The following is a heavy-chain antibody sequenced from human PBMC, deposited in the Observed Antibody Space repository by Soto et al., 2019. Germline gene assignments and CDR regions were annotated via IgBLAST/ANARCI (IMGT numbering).Heavy chain of an antibody. V-gene: IGHV3-15*07. CDR2: IKSKTDGGTT. CDR1: GFTFSNAW. Sequence: GGSLRLSCAASGFTFSNAWMNWVRQAPGKGLEWVGRIKSKTDGGTTDYAAPVKGRFTISRDDSKNTLYLQMNSLKTEDTAVYYCTTPGIVVVPAAAYYYYYGMDVWGQGTTVTVSS. J-gene: IGHJ6*02. CDR3: TTPGIVVVPAAAYYYYYGMDV. D-gene: IGHD2-2*01.